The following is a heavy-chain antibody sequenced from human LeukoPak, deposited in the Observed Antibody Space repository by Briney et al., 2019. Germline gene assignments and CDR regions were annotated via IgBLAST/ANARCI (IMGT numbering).Heavy chain of an antibody. CDR2: IYTSGST. Sequence: PSETLSLTCTVSGGSISSGGYYWSWIRQPAGKGLEWIGRIYTSGSTNYNPSLKSRVTMSVDTSKNQFSLKLSSVTAADTAVYYCAREVARRYYYYYMDVWGKGTTVTVSS. D-gene: IGHD2-15*01. J-gene: IGHJ6*03. CDR3: AREVARRYYYYYMDV. V-gene: IGHV4-61*02. CDR1: GGSISSGGYY.